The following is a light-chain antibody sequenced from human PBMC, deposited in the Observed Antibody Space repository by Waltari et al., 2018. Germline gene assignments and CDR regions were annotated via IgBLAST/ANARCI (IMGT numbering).Light chain of an antibody. CDR2: DVA. Sequence: QSALTQPASVSGSPGQSISISCTGTSSDVGGYNFVSWYQQHPGKAPQLMIYDVANRPSWFSNLCSGSKSGNTASLTISGLQAEDEADYYCSSYTSSSTRVFGTGTKVTVL. CDR1: SSDVGGYNF. CDR3: SSYTSSSTRV. V-gene: IGLV2-14*03. J-gene: IGLJ1*01.